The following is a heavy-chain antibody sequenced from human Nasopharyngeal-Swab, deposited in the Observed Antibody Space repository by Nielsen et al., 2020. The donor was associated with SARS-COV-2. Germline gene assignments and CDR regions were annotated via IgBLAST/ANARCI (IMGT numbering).Heavy chain of an antibody. CDR2: IYHSGST. J-gene: IGHJ6*03. CDR1: GYSISSGYY. D-gene: IGHD4-17*01. V-gene: IGHV4-38-2*01. Sequence: LETLSLTCAVSGYSISSGYYWGWIRQPPGKGLEWIGSIYHSGSTYYNPSLKSRVTISVDTSKNQFSLKLSSVTAADTAVYYCARRTRYGNYAYYYVDVWGKGTTVTVSS. CDR3: ARRTRYGNYAYYYVDV.